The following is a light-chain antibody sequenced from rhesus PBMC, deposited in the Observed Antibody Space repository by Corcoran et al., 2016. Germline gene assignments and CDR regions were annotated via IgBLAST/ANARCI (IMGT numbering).Light chain of an antibody. CDR1: QGISSY. J-gene: IGKJ3*01. CDR2: YAT. Sequence: DIQMTQSPSSVSASVGDRVTITCRASQGISSYLAWYQQKPGKAPQLLIYYATSLQSGVPSRFRGSGSGTEITLTISSLQPEDFATYYSQQYNSLPFTFGPGAELDIE. V-gene: IGKV1-25*01. CDR3: QQYNSLPFT.